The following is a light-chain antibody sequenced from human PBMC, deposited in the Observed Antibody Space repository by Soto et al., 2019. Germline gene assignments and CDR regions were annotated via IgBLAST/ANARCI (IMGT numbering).Light chain of an antibody. V-gene: IGLV2-14*01. CDR3: STYTNNNTPV. CDR2: EVT. J-gene: IGLJ3*02. CDR1: TSDVGSYKS. Sequence: QSALTQPASVSGSPGQSITISCTGTTSDVGSYKSVSWYQQRPGKAPRLLIYEVTNRPSGISDRFSGSKSGNMASLTISGLQTEDEADYYCSTYTNNNTPVFGGGTKVTVL.